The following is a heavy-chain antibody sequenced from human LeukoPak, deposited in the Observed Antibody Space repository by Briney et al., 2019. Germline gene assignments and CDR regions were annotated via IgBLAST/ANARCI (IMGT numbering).Heavy chain of an antibody. D-gene: IGHD6-19*01. CDR2: ISGGGGNT. J-gene: IGHJ4*02. CDR1: GFTFSIYA. Sequence: PGGSLRPSCTASGFTFSIYAMNWVRQAPGKGLEWVSAISGGGGNTYYADSVKGRFTISRDNSKNTLYLQMNSLRVADTAVYYCAKVRNSGWSPSGFDYWGQGTLVTVSS. CDR3: AKVRNSGWSPSGFDY. V-gene: IGHV3-23*01.